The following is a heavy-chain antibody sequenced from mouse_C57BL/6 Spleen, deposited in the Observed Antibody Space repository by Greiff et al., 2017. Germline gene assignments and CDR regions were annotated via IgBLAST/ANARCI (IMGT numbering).Heavy chain of an antibody. J-gene: IGHJ4*01. CDR1: GYTFTSYW. Sequence: QVQLQQPGAELVMPGASVKLSCKASGYTFTSYWMHWVKQRPGQGLEWIGEIDPSDSYTNYNQKFKGKSTLTVDKSSSTAYMQLSSLTSEDSAVYYCARNGGYRYYYAMDYWGQGTSVTVSS. V-gene: IGHV1-69*01. D-gene: IGHD2-3*01. CDR3: ARNGGYRYYYAMDY. CDR2: IDPSDSYT.